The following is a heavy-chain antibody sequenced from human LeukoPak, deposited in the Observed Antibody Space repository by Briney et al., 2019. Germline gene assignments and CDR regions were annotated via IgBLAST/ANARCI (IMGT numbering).Heavy chain of an antibody. CDR1: GFDVKSHD. V-gene: IGHV3-13*01. CDR3: AKVRRSVAYDY. CDR2: IESPRDI. J-gene: IGHJ4*02. Sequence: GGSLRLSCAASGFDVKSHDIHWVRQPIGKGLEWVSSIESPRDIYYAGSVKGRFTISREDAENSVYLQMNNLGVEDTAIYYCAKVRRSVAYDYWGRGTLVTVSS.